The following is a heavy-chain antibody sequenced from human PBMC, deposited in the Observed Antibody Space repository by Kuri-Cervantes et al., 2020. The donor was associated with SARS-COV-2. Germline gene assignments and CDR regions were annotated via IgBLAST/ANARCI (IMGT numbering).Heavy chain of an antibody. D-gene: IGHD2-2*01. CDR2: ITWDGGST. CDR1: GFTLDDYG. Sequence: GESLKISCAASGFTLDDYGMYWVRQAPGKGLEWVSCITWDGGSTFYADSVKGRFTISRDSSKNSLYLQMNSLRAEDTAVYYCAKCGTIGKDIVVVPAALTPYYYYYMDIWGKGTTVTVSS. J-gene: IGHJ6*03. V-gene: IGHV3-43D*03. CDR3: AKCGTIGKDIVVVPAALTPYYYYYMDI.